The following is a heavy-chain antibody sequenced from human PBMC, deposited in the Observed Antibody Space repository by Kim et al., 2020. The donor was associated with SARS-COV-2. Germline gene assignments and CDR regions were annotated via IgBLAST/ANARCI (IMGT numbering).Heavy chain of an antibody. CDR2: IYYSGST. CDR3: ARDRFWVGGSGSYFDY. J-gene: IGHJ4*02. CDR1: GGSISSSSYY. D-gene: IGHD3-10*01. Sequence: SETLSLTCTVSGGSISSSSYYWGWIRQPPGKGLEWIGSIYYSGSTYYNPSLKSRVTISVDTSKNQFSLKLSSVTAADTAVYYCARDRFWVGGSGSYFDYWGQGTLVTVSS. V-gene: IGHV4-39*07.